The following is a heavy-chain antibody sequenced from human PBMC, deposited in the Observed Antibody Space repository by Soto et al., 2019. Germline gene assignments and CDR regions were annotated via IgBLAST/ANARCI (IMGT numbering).Heavy chain of an antibody. J-gene: IGHJ6*02. CDR1: GYTFTSYD. Sequence: GASVKVSCKASGYTFTSYDINWVRQATGQGLEWMGWMNPNSGNTGYAQKFQGRVTMTRNTSISTAYMELSSLRSEDTAVYYCARRRVPAAMGPEYYGMDVWGQGTTVTVSS. V-gene: IGHV1-8*01. D-gene: IGHD2-2*01. CDR3: ARRRVPAAMGPEYYGMDV. CDR2: MNPNSGNT.